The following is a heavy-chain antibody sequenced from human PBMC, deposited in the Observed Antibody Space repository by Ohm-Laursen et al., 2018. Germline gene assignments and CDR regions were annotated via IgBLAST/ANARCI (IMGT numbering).Heavy chain of an antibody. V-gene: IGHV3-23*01. Sequence: SLRLSCTASGFTFSSYAVSWVRQAPGKGLEWVSTISGSGGSTYYADSVKGRFTISRDNSKNTLYLQMNSLRAEDTAVYYCAKRTSIAVAGTLGCWGQGTLVTVSS. CDR1: GFTFSSYA. D-gene: IGHD6-19*01. CDR3: AKRTSIAVAGTLGC. CDR2: ISGSGGST. J-gene: IGHJ4*02.